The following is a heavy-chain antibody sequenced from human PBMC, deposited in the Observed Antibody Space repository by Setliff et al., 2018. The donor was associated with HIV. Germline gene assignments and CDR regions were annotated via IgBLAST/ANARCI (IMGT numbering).Heavy chain of an antibody. CDR3: ERVIGYFSGWYLKY. V-gene: IGHV1-8*02. CDR2: MNPNSGNT. J-gene: IGHJ4*02. CDR1: GYTFTSYD. Sequence: ASVKVSCKASGYTFTSYDINWVRQAPGQGLEWMGWMNPNSGNTGYARKFQGRITMTRNTSITTAYMELSSLGSEDTAVYYCERVIGYFSGWYLKYWGQGTPVTVSS. D-gene: IGHD6-19*01.